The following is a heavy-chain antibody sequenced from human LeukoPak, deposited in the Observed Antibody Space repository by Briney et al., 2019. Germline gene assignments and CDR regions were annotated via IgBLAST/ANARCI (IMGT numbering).Heavy chain of an antibody. D-gene: IGHD3-22*01. J-gene: IGHJ4*02. CDR2: IYYSGST. CDR3: ARAADHYDSSGYAFDY. Sequence: PSQTPSLTCTVSGGSISSGGYYWSWLRQHPGKGLEWIGYIYYSGSTYYSPSLKSRVTISVDTSKNQFSLRLSSVTAADTAVYYCARAADHYDSSGYAFDYWGQGTLVTVSS. CDR1: GGSISSGGYY. V-gene: IGHV4-31*03.